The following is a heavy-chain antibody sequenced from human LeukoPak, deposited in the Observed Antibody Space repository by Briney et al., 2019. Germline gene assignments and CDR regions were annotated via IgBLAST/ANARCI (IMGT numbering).Heavy chain of an antibody. J-gene: IGHJ4*02. CDR2: INHSGST. V-gene: IGHV4-38-2*02. D-gene: IGHD3-16*02. CDR1: GYSISSGYY. CDR3: ASSDHVWGSYRYAGGSNY. Sequence: SETLSLTCTVSGYSISSGYYWSWIRQPPGKGLEWIGEINHSGSTNYNPSLKSRVTISVDTSKNQFSLKLSSVTAADTAVYYCASSDHVWGSYRYAGGSNYWGQGTLVTVSS.